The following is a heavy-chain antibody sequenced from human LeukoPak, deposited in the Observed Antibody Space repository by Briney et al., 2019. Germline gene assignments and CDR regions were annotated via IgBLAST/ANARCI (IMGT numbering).Heavy chain of an antibody. V-gene: IGHV3-30*04. CDR2: ISYDGSNK. D-gene: IGHD6-19*01. CDR1: GFTFSSYA. Sequence: GGSLRLSCAASGFTFSSYAMHWVRQAPGKGLEWVAVISYDGSNKYYADSVKGRFTISRDNSKNTLYLQMNSLRAEDTAVYYCATERDRWYSSGWSGGDYWGQGTLVTVSS. CDR3: ATERDRWYSSGWSGGDY. J-gene: IGHJ4*02.